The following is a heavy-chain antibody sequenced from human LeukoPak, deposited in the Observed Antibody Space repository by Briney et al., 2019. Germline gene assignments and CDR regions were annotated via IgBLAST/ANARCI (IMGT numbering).Heavy chain of an antibody. D-gene: IGHD2-2*01. V-gene: IGHV4-59*01. CDR3: ARFPGYCSSTSCPHWFDT. J-gene: IGHJ5*02. CDR1: GGSISSYY. CDR2: IHYSGST. Sequence: SETLSLTCTVSGGSISSYYWSWIRQPAGKGLEWIEYIHYSGSTNYNPSLKSRVTISVDTSKNQFSLKLSSVTAADTAVYYCARFPGYCSSTSCPHWFDTWGQGTLVTVSS.